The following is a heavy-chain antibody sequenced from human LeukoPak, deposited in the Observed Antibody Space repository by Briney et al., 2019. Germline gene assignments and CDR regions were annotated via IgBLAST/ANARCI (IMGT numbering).Heavy chain of an antibody. CDR2: INPSGGST. J-gene: IGHJ4*02. CDR3: ASAGGWDFWSGYYAMIDY. V-gene: IGHV1-46*02. D-gene: IGHD3-3*01. CDR1: GYTFNTDY. Sequence: ASVKVSCKASGYTFNTDYFHWVRQAPGQGLEWMGIINPSGGSTSYAQKFQGRVTMTRDTSTSTVYMELSSLRSEDTAVYYCASAGGWDFWSGYYAMIDYWGQGTLVTVSS.